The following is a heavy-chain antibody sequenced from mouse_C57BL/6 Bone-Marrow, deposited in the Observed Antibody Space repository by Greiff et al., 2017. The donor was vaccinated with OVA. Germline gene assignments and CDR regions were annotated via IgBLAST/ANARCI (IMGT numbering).Heavy chain of an antibody. CDR2: IDPSDSYT. V-gene: IGHV1-59*01. J-gene: IGHJ2*01. Sequence: QVQLQQPGAELVRPGTSVKLSCKASGYTFTSYWMHWVKQRPGQGLEWIGVIDPSDSYTNYNQKFKGKATLTVDNSSSTAYMQLSSLTSEDSAVYYCATYYYGFFDYWGQGTTLTVSS. CDR1: GYTFTSYW. D-gene: IGHD1-1*01. CDR3: ATYYYGFFDY.